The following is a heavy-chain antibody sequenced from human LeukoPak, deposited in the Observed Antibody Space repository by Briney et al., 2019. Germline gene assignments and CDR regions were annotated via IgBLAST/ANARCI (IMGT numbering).Heavy chain of an antibody. Sequence: GESLKISCKGSGYRFTNYWIAWGRQMPGKGLEWMGIINPADGYTRYSPSFQGQVTISTDPSIFTAYLQWSSLRASETAIYYCARPHDTGIGASGSGWSYFDFWGQGALITVSS. V-gene: IGHV5-51*01. CDR2: INPADGYT. J-gene: IGHJ4*02. CDR3: ARPHDTGIGASGSGWSYFDF. CDR1: GYRFTNYW. D-gene: IGHD6-19*01.